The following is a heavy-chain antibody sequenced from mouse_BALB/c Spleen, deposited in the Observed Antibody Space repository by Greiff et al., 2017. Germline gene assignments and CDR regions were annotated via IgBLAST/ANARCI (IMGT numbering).Heavy chain of an antibody. CDR2: INPSNGGT. CDR3: SRGIGYDVFSY. D-gene: IGHD2-2*01. J-gene: IGHJ3*01. V-gene: IGHV1S81*02. CDR1: GYTFTSYY. Sequence: QVQLQQSGAELVKPGASVKLSCKASGYTFTSYYMYWVKQRPGQGLEWIGEINPSNGGTNFNEKFKSKATLTVDKSSSTAYMQLSSLTSEDSAVYYFSRGIGYDVFSYWGQGALVTVSA.